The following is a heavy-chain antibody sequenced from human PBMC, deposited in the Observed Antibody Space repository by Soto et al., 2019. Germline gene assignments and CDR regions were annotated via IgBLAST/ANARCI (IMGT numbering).Heavy chain of an antibody. CDR2: INPNSGGT. D-gene: IGHD6-25*01. CDR1: GYTFTGYY. J-gene: IGHJ6*02. CDR3: ARGGAAAVSGNYYYGMDV. V-gene: IGHV1-2*04. Sequence: ASVKVSCKASGYTFTGYYMHWVLQAPGQGLEWMGWINPNSGGTNYAQKFQGWVTMTRDTSISTAYMELSRLRSDDTAVYYCARGGAAAVSGNYYYGMDVWGQGTTVTVSS.